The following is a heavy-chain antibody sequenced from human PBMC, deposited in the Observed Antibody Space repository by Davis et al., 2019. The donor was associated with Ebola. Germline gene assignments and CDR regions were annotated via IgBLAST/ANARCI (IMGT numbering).Heavy chain of an antibody. V-gene: IGHV4-34*01. CDR1: GGSFSGYY. CDR3: ARGRDLAAALWVGAFDI. D-gene: IGHD6-13*01. Sequence: GSLRLSCAVYGGSFSGYYWSWIRQPPGKGLEWIGEINHSGSTNYNPSLKSRVTISVDTSKDQFSLKLSSVTAADTAVYYCARGRDLAAALWVGAFDIWGQGTMVTVPS. CDR2: INHSGST. J-gene: IGHJ3*02.